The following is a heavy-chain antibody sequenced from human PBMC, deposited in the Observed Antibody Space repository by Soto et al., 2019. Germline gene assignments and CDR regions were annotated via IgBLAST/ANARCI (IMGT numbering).Heavy chain of an antibody. Sequence: PSETLSLTCAVSGGSISSGCSSWSWIRQPPGKGLEWIGYIYHSGSTYYNPSLKSRVTISVDRSKNQFSLKLSSVTAADTAVYYCARAGDSSGPVALGYWGQGTLVTVSS. CDR1: GGSISSGCSS. CDR3: ARAGDSSGPVALGY. J-gene: IGHJ4*02. CDR2: IYHSGST. D-gene: IGHD6-19*01. V-gene: IGHV4-30-2*01.